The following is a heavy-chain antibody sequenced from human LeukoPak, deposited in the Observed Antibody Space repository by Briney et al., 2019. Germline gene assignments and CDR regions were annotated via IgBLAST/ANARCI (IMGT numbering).Heavy chain of an antibody. CDR2: MSSDGNTE. Sequence: GGSLRLSCAASGFPFFTYGMHWVRQAPGKGLEWVAIMSSDGNTEYYADSVKGRFTISRDNSRNTLYLQMNSLRVEDTAVYYCARDLRKGRYFDYWGQGTLVTVSS. J-gene: IGHJ4*02. D-gene: IGHD3-9*01. V-gene: IGHV3-33*01. CDR3: ARDLRKGRYFDY. CDR1: GFPFFTYG.